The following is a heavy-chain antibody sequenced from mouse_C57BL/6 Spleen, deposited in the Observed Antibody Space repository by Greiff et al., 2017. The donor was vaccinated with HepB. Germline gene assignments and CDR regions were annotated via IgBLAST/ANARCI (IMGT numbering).Heavy chain of an antibody. J-gene: IGHJ4*01. Sequence: EVHLVESGGGLVKPGGSLKLSCAASGFTFSSYAMSWVRQTPEKRLEWVATISDGGSYTYYPDNVKGRFTISRDNAKNNLYLQMSHLKSEDTAMYYCARDGGAMDYWGQGTSVTVSS. CDR2: ISDGGSYT. V-gene: IGHV5-4*01. CDR1: GFTFSSYA. CDR3: ARDGGAMDY.